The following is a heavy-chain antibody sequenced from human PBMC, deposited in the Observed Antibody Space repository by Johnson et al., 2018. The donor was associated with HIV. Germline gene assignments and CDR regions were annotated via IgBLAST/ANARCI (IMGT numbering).Heavy chain of an antibody. J-gene: IGHJ3*02. CDR2: ISGSGRTI. D-gene: IGHD3-22*01. CDR3: ARRSGITMISWDAFDI. V-gene: IGHV3-23*04. CDR1: GFTFSSYA. Sequence: EVQLVESGGGLVQPGGSLRLSCAASGFTFSSYAMSWVRQAPGKGLEWVSAISGSGRTIYYVDSVKGRFTIPRDNSKNTLYLQMNSLRAEDTALYYCARRSGITMISWDAFDIWGQVTMVTVSS.